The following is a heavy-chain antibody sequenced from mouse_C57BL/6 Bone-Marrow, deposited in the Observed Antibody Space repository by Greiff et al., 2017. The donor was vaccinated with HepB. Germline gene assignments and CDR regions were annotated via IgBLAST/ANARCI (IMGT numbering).Heavy chain of an antibody. J-gene: IGHJ2*01. CDR3: AREGRYYGSILDY. CDR2: ISDGGSYT. D-gene: IGHD1-1*01. Sequence: EVQVVESGGGLVKPGGSLKLSCAASGFTFSSYAMSWVRQTPEKRLEWVATISDGGSYTYYPDNVKGRFTISRDNAKNNLYLQMSHLKSEDTAMYYCAREGRYYGSILDYWGQGTTLTVSS. CDR1: GFTFSSYA. V-gene: IGHV5-4*01.